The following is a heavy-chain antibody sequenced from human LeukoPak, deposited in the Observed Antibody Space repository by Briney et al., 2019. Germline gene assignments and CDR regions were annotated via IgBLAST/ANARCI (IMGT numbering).Heavy chain of an antibody. CDR3: ARGEMATMPDY. D-gene: IGHD5-24*01. CDR1: AGSISSYY. CDR2: IYYSGST. V-gene: IGHV4-59*01. J-gene: IGHJ4*02. Sequence: PSETLSLTCTVSAGSISSYYWSWIRQPPGKGLEWIGYIYYSGSTNYNPSLKSRVTISVDTSKNQFSLKLSSVTAADTAVYYCARGEMATMPDYWGQGTLVTVSS.